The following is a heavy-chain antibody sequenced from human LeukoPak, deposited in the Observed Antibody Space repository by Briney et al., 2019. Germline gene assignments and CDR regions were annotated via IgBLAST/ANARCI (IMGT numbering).Heavy chain of an antibody. CDR3: ARMLLYYYYYMDV. D-gene: IGHD2-8*01. CDR2: ISSSGSTI. Sequence: GSLRLSCAASGFPFSDYYMSWIRQAPGKGLEWVSYISSSGSTIYYADSVKGRFTISRDNAKNSLYLQMNSLRAEDTAVYYCARMLLYYYYYMDVWGKGTTVTVSS. V-gene: IGHV3-11*04. J-gene: IGHJ6*03. CDR1: GFPFSDYY.